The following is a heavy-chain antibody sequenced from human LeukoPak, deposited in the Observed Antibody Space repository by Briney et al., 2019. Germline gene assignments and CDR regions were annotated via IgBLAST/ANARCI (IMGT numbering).Heavy chain of an antibody. V-gene: IGHV3-48*03. CDR2: ISSSGSTI. Sequence: PGGSLRLSCAASGFTFSSYEMNWVRQAPGKGLEWVSYISSSGSTIYYADSVKGRFTISRDNAKNSLYLQVNSLRAEDTAVYYCARTLWPWTYWYFDLWGRGTLVTVSS. CDR1: GFTFSSYE. D-gene: IGHD3-10*01. CDR3: ARTLWPWTYWYFDL. J-gene: IGHJ2*01.